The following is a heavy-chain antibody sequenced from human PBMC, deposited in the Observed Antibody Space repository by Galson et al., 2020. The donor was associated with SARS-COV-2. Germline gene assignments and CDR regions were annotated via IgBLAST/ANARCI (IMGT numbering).Heavy chain of an antibody. CDR1: GLTFSNTE. V-gene: IGHV3-48*03. CDR2: ISMSGITI. J-gene: IGHJ5*01. Sequence: YCAASGLTFSNTEMNWVRQAPGKGLEWLSYISMSGITIYYADSVKGRFTISRDNAENSLYLQMNSLRAEDTGIYYCATGDVWFESWGQGTLVTVSS. D-gene: IGHD7-27*01. CDR3: ATGDVWFES.